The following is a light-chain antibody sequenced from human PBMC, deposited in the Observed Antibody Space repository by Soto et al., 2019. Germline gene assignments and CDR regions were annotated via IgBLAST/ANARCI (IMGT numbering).Light chain of an antibody. Sequence: EVVLTQSPATLSLSPGERATLSCRASQSVSTYLAWYQQKPGQPPRLLIYGASNRSTGTPARFSGSGSGTDFTLTISSLEPDDFAVYYCHQRSNWPPFTFGPGTKVDIK. CDR3: HQRSNWPPFT. CDR1: QSVSTY. CDR2: GAS. V-gene: IGKV3-11*01. J-gene: IGKJ3*01.